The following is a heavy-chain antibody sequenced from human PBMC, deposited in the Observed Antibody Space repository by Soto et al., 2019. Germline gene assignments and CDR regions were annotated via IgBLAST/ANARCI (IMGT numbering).Heavy chain of an antibody. V-gene: IGHV4-59*01. D-gene: IGHD6-19*01. CDR3: ARGRQWLDD. CDR2: VYYSGST. J-gene: IGHJ4*02. Sequence: QVQLQESGPGLVKPSETLSLTCTVSGGSISGYYWSWIRQPPGKGLEWIGYVYYSGSTNYNPSLKGRVTISVDTSKNQFSLELNSVTAADTAVYYCARGRQWLDDWGQGTLVTVSS. CDR1: GGSISGYY.